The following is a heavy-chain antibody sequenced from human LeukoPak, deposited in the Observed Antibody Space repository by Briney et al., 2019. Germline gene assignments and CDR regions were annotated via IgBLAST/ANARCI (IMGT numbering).Heavy chain of an antibody. J-gene: IGHJ4*02. Sequence: GGSLRLSCAASGFTFSSYAMSWVRQAPGKGLEWVPALSGSGGSTYYADSVKGRFTISRDNSKNTLYLQMNSLRAEDTAVYYCAKDRWLQSPNYFDYWGQGTLVTVSS. V-gene: IGHV3-23*01. D-gene: IGHD5-24*01. CDR1: GFTFSSYA. CDR2: LSGSGGST. CDR3: AKDRWLQSPNYFDY.